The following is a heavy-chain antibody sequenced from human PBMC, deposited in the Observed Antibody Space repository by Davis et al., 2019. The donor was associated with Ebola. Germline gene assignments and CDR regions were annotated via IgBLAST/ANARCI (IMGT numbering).Heavy chain of an antibody. Sequence: ASVKVSCKVSGYTLTDLSMHWVRQAPGKGLEWMGGFDPEDGETIYAQKFQGRVTMTEDTSTDTAYMELSSLRSEDTAVYYCATDPSVVPAVNWFDPWGQGTLVTVSS. D-gene: IGHD2-2*01. J-gene: IGHJ5*02. CDR2: FDPEDGET. CDR1: GYTLTDLS. V-gene: IGHV1-24*01. CDR3: ATDPSVVPAVNWFDP.